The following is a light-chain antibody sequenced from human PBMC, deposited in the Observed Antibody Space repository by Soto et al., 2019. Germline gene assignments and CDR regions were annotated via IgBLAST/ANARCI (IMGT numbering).Light chain of an antibody. Sequence: EIVLTQSPASLSVSPGERATLSCRASQNIDRHLHWYQQKPGQAPRLLIYGASARATGIPARFSGSGSGTEFTLTISSLQSEDFAVYYCQQYNNWPLTFGGGTKVDIK. J-gene: IGKJ4*01. CDR3: QQYNNWPLT. CDR2: GAS. CDR1: QNIDRH. V-gene: IGKV3-15*01.